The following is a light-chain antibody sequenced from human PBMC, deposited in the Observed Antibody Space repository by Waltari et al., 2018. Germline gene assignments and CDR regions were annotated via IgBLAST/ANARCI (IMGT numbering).Light chain of an antibody. V-gene: IGKV1-39*01. CDR1: QYVSSY. CDR2: ISS. J-gene: IGKJ2*01. CDR3: QQSYKTPYT. Sequence: DIQMTQSPSSLSASVGDRVTITCRADQYVSSYVNWYQQKAGRAPELVIYISSNLQSGVPSRFSGSGSGTDFTLTISSLQPGDFATYYCQQSYKTPYTFGQGTKLEI.